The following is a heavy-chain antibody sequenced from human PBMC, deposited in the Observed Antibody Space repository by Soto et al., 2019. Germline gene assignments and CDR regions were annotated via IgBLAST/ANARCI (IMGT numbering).Heavy chain of an antibody. CDR2: IIPIFGTA. D-gene: IGHD2-15*01. V-gene: IGHV1-69*01. CDR3: ARARCSGGSCYPYYFDY. J-gene: IGHJ4*02. Sequence: QVQLVQSGAEVKKPGSSVKVSCKASGGTFSSYAISWVRQAPGQGLEWMGGIIPIFGTANYAQKFQGRVTIPADESTSTAYMELSSLRSEDTAVYYCARARCSGGSCYPYYFDYWGQGTLVTVSS. CDR1: GGTFSSYA.